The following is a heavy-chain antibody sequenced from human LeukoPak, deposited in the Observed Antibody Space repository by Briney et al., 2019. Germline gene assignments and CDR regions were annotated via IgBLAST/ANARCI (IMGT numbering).Heavy chain of an antibody. J-gene: IGHJ4*02. D-gene: IGHD2-8*01. CDR3: AKEYCSNSVCHSLDY. Sequence: PGGSLRLSCAASGFTFSSSGMHWVRQAPGKGLEWVAVISYDGSNKYYADSVKGRFTFSRDNSKNTLYLQMNSLRAEDTAVYYCAKEYCSNSVCHSLDYWGQGTWSPSSQ. CDR1: GFTFSSSG. CDR2: ISYDGSNK. V-gene: IGHV3-30*18.